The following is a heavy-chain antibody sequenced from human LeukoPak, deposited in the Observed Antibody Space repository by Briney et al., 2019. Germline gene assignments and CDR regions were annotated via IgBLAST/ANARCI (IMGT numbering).Heavy chain of an antibody. D-gene: IGHD3-3*01. CDR3: ARASYYDFWSGYYGNWFDP. CDR1: GFTFDNYG. CDR2: INSDGSST. J-gene: IGHJ5*02. V-gene: IGHV3-74*01. Sequence: GGSLRLSCAASGFTFDNYGMSWVRQAPGKGLVWVSRINSDGSSTSYADSVKGRFTISRDNAKNTLYLQMNSLRAEDTAVYYCARASYYDFWSGYYGNWFDPWGQGTLVTVSS.